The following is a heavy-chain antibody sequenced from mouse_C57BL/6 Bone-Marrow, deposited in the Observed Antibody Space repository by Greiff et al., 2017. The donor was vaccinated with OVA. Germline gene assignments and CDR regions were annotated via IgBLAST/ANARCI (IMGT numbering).Heavy chain of an antibody. J-gene: IGHJ3*01. V-gene: IGHV5-15*01. D-gene: IGHD3-2*02. Sequence: EVKLMESGGGLVQPGGSLKLSCAASGFTFSDYGMAWVRQAPRKGPEWVAFISNLAYSIYYADTVTGRFTISRENAKNTLYLEMSSLRSEDTAMYYCATGAAQAKGPWFAYWGQGTLVTVSA. CDR3: ATGAAQAKGPWFAY. CDR2: ISNLAYSI. CDR1: GFTFSDYG.